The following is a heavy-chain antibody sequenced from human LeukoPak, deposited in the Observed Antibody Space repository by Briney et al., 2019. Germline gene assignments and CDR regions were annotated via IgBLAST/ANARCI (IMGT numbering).Heavy chain of an antibody. CDR1: GGSISSGDYY. J-gene: IGHJ4*02. Sequence: SQTLSLTCTVSGGSISSGDYYWSWIRQHPGKGLEWIGYIYYSGSTYYNPSLKSRVTISVDTSKNQFSLKLSSVTAADTAVYYCARGRIDFWSGYYLGSDYWGQGTLVTVSS. CDR2: IYYSGST. D-gene: IGHD3-3*01. V-gene: IGHV4-31*03. CDR3: ARGRIDFWSGYYLGSDY.